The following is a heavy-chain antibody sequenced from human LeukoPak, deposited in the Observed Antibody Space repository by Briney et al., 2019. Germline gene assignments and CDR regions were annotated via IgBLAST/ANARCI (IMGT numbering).Heavy chain of an antibody. D-gene: IGHD5-18*01. V-gene: IGHV3-48*01. CDR3: ARDPRGITALVDYFDY. J-gene: IGHJ4*02. CDR2: ISRSSTTI. CDR1: GFTFSNYS. Sequence: PGGSLRLSCAASGFTFSNYSMNWVRQAPGKGLEWVSYISRSSTTIYYADSVKGRFTISRDNAKNSLYLQMNSLRAKDTAVYYCARDPRGITALVDYFDYWGQGTLVTVSS.